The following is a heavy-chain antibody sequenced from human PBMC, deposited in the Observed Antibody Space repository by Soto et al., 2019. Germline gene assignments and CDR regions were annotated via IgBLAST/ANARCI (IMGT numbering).Heavy chain of an antibody. J-gene: IGHJ4*02. V-gene: IGHV1-18*01. D-gene: IGHD3-22*01. CDR3: ARVRDYYDSRGYYVDY. CDR2: ISAYNGNT. CDR1: GYTFTRYG. Sequence: GASVKVSCKASGYTFTRYGISWVRQAPGQGLEWMGWISAYNGNTNYAQKLQGRVTMTTDTSTSTAYMELRSLRSDDTAVYYCARVRDYYDSRGYYVDYWGQGTLVTVSS.